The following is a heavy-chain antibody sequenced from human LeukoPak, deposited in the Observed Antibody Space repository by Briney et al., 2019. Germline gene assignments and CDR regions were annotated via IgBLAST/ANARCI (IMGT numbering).Heavy chain of an antibody. D-gene: IGHD6-19*01. J-gene: IGHJ4*02. V-gene: IGHV4-39*01. CDR3: ARNARYSSGWYDLLDY. CDR2: IYYSGST. CDR1: GGSISSSSYY. Sequence: SETLSLTCTVSGGSISSSSYYWGWIRQPPGKGLEWIGSIYYSGSTYYNPSLKSRVTISVDTSKNQFSLKLSSVTAADTAVYYCARNARYSSGWYDLLDYWGQGTLVTVSS.